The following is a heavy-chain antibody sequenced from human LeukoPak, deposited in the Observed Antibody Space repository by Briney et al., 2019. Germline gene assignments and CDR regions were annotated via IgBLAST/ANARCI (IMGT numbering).Heavy chain of an antibody. V-gene: IGHV3-23*01. CDR2: ISGSGGST. D-gene: IGHD2-15*01. CDR3: AKDVGSGGARWFDR. CDR1: GFTFSSYA. Sequence: GGSLRLSCAASGFTFSSYAMSWVRQAPVKGLEWVSAISGSGGSTYYADSVKGRFTISRDNSKNTLYLQMNSLKAEDTAIYYCAKDVGSGGARWFDRWGQGTLVTVSS. J-gene: IGHJ5*02.